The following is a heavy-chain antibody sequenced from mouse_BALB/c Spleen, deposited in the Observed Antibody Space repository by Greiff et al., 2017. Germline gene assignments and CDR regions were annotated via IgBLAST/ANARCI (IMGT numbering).Heavy chain of an antibody. J-gene: IGHJ3*01. Sequence: EVQGVESGGGLVQPGGSRKLSCAASGFTFSSFGMHWVRQAPEKGLEWVAYISSGSSTIYYADTVKGRFTISRDNPKNTLFLQMTSLRSEDTAMYYCARSGLGWFAYWGQGTLVTVSA. V-gene: IGHV5-17*02. D-gene: IGHD4-1*01. CDR1: GFTFSSFG. CDR3: ARSGLGWFAY. CDR2: ISSGSSTI.